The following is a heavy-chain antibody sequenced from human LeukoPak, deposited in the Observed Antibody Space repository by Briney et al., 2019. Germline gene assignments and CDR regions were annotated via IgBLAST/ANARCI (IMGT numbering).Heavy chain of an antibody. D-gene: IGHD4-17*01. J-gene: IGHJ2*01. CDR2: IKQDGSEK. V-gene: IGHV3-7*01. CDR1: GFTFSSYW. CDR3: ARADGDYYSPYWYFDL. Sequence: GGSLRLSCAASGFTFSSYWMGWVRQAPGKGLEWVANIKQDGSEKYYVDSVKGRFTISRDNAKNSLYLQMNSLRAEDTAVYYCARADGDYYSPYWYFDLWGRGTLVTVSS.